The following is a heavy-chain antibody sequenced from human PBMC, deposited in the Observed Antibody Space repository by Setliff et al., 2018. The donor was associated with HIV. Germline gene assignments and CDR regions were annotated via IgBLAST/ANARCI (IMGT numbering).Heavy chain of an antibody. CDR3: ARGSGWYYYYMDV. CDR1: GGSISSYY. V-gene: IGHV4-59*12. J-gene: IGHJ6*03. D-gene: IGHD6-19*01. Sequence: SETLSLTCTVSGGSISSYYWSWIRQPPGKGLEWIGYNYNRGSTSSNPSLRSRVTISIDKSNNQFSLKLSSVTAADTAVYYCARGSGWYYYYMDVWGKGTTVTVSS. CDR2: NYNRGST.